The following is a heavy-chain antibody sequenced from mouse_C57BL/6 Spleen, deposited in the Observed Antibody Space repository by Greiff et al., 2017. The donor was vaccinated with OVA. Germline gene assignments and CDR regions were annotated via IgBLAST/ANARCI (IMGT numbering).Heavy chain of an antibody. CDR3: ARNDGSSYVGY. D-gene: IGHD1-1*01. CDR1: GYSFTGYY. V-gene: IGHV1-42*01. Sequence: VHVKQSGPELVKPGASVKISCKASGYSFTGYYMNWVKQSPEKSLEWIGEINPSTGGTTYNQKFKAKATLTVDKSSSTAYMQLKSLTSEDSAVYYWARNDGSSYVGYWGQGTTLTVSS. CDR2: INPSTGGT. J-gene: IGHJ2*01.